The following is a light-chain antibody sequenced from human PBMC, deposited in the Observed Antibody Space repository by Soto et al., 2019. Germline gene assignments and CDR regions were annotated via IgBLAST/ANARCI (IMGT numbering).Light chain of an antibody. V-gene: IGKV4-1*01. J-gene: IGKJ4*01. CDR3: QLYYSIPPN. CDR2: WSS. CDR1: QSVLYSSNNKNY. Sequence: DIVMTQSPDSLALSLGERATINCTSSQSVLYSSNNKNYLTWYQQTPGQPPKLLIYWSSTRESGVPVRFSGSGSGTHFTFTISSLQAEDVAVYYCQLYYSIPPNFVGGTKVKIK.